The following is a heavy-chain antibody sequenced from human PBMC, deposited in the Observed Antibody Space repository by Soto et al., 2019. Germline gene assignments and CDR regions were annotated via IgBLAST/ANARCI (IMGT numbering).Heavy chain of an antibody. V-gene: IGHV3-7*05. CDR3: VRNAR. Sequence: EVQLVESGGGLVQPGGSLRLSCAASGFTFNSYWTSWVRQAPGEGLEWVANIKEDGSEKYYVDSVRGRFTISRDNAKNSLYLQMNSLRAEDTAVYYFVRNARWGQGTLVTVSS. CDR1: GFTFNSYW. D-gene: IGHD2-2*01. J-gene: IGHJ4*02. CDR2: IKEDGSEK.